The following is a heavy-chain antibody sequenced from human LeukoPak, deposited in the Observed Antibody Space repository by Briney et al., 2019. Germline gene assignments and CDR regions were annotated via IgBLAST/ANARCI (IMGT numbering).Heavy chain of an antibody. D-gene: IGHD3-22*01. Sequence: KPGGSLRLSCAPSGFTFKSYAMNWVRQSPGKGLEWVSSISGDSTDIYYADSLMGRSTISRDNAKNSLYLQINSLRAEDTAIYYCARRGYSDSSGYDYWGQGTLVTVSS. CDR2: ISGDSTDI. CDR1: GFTFKSYA. V-gene: IGHV3-21*01. CDR3: ARRGYSDSSGYDY. J-gene: IGHJ4*02.